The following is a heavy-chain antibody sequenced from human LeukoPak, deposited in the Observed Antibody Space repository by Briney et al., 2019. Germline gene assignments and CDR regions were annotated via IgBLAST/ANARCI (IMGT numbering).Heavy chain of an antibody. D-gene: IGHD6-19*01. CDR3: ARDKWLASYYYYGMDV. J-gene: IGHJ6*02. Sequence: GGSLRLSCAASGFTFSSYSMNWVRQAPGKGLEWVSSISSSSSYIYYADSVKGRFTISRDNAKNSLYLQMNSLRAEDTAVYYCARDKWLASYYYYGMDVWGQGTTVTVSS. CDR1: GFTFSSYS. V-gene: IGHV3-21*01. CDR2: ISSSSSYI.